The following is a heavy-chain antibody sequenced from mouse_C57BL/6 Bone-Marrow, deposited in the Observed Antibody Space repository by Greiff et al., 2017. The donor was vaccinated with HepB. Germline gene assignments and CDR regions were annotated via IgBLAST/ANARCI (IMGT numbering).Heavy chain of an antibody. V-gene: IGHV3-6*01. CDR2: ISYDGSN. CDR1: GYSITSGYY. J-gene: IGHJ4*01. Sequence: EVQLQQSGPGLVKPSQSLSLTCSVTGYSITSGYYWNWIRQFPGNKLEWMGYISYDGSNNYNPSLKNRISITRDTSKNQFFLKLNSVTTEDTATYYCARGETGMIPLYYYAMDYWGQGTSVTVSS. D-gene: IGHD4-1*01. CDR3: ARGETGMIPLYYYAMDY.